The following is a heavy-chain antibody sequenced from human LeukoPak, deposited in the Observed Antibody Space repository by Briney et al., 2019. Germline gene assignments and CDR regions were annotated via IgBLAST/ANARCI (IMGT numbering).Heavy chain of an antibody. Sequence: PSETLSLTCAVYGGSFSGYYWSWIRQPPGKGLEWIGYIYYSGSTNYNPSLKSRVTISVDTSKNQFSLKLSSVTAADTAVYYCASSSGWSLDFDYWGQGTLVTVSS. CDR1: GGSFSGYY. CDR3: ASSSGWSLDFDY. D-gene: IGHD6-19*01. CDR2: IYYSGST. V-gene: IGHV4-59*01. J-gene: IGHJ4*02.